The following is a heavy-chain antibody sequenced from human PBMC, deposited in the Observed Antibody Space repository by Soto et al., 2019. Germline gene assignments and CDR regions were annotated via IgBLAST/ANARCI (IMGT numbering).Heavy chain of an antibody. Sequence: EVQLVESGGGLVQPGGSLRLSCAASGFTFSSYWMSWVRQAPGKGLEWVANIKQDGSEKYYVDSVKGRFTISIDNSKNSLYLQMKSLRAEDTAVYYCARARRYYGSGSYRDYWGQGNLVTVAS. CDR2: IKQDGSEK. V-gene: IGHV3-7*03. J-gene: IGHJ4*02. D-gene: IGHD3-10*01. CDR1: GFTFSSYW. CDR3: ARARRYYGSGSYRDY.